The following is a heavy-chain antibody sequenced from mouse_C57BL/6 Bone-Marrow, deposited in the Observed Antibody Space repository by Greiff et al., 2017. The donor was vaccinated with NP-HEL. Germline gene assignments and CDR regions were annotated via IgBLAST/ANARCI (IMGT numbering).Heavy chain of an antibody. D-gene: IGHD1-1*01. CDR3: ARYYYPYWYFDV. V-gene: IGHV7-3*01. Sequence: VQLKESGGGLVQPGGSLSLSCAASGFTFTDYYMSWVRQPPGKALEWLGFIRNKANGYTTEYSASVKGRFTISRDNSQSILYLRMNALRAEDSATYYCARYYYPYWYFDVWGTGTTVTVSS. J-gene: IGHJ1*03. CDR2: IRNKANGYTT. CDR1: GFTFTDYY.